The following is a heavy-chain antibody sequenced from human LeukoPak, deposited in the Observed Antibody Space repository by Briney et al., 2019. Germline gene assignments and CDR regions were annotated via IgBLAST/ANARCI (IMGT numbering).Heavy chain of an antibody. D-gene: IGHD3-16*01. CDR1: GFTLSNYT. CDR3: ARGGGLDV. Sequence: PGGSLRLSCAASGFTLSNYTMNWVRQAPGKGLEWVSFISSSSTYRYYADSVKGRFTISRDNAKNSLYLQMSNLRAEDTAVYFCARGGGLDVWGQGATVTVSS. J-gene: IGHJ6*02. CDR2: ISSSSTYR. V-gene: IGHV3-21*04.